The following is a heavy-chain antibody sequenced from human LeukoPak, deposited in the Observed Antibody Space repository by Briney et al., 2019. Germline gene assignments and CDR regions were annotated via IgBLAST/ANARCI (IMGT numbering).Heavy chain of an antibody. J-gene: IGHJ3*02. V-gene: IGHV4-30-2*01. CDR1: GGSISSGGYY. CDR2: IYHSGST. D-gene: IGHD3-3*01. Sequence: SETLSFTCTVSGGSISSGGYYWSWIRQHPGKGLEWIGYIYHSGSTYYNPSLKSRVTISVDRSKNQFSLKLSSVTAADTAVYYCARSTIFGVGGNAFDIWGQGTMVTVPS. CDR3: ARSTIFGVGGNAFDI.